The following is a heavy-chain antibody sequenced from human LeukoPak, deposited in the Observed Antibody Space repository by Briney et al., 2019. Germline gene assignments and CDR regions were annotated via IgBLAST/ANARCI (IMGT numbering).Heavy chain of an antibody. D-gene: IGHD3-9*01. J-gene: IGHJ6*03. CDR2: ISWNSGSI. CDR3: ARGNRDILTGYYFYYYYYMDV. Sequence: PGGSLRLSCAASGFTFDDYAMHWVRQAPGKGLEWVSGISWNSGSIGYADSVKGRFTISRDNAKNSLYLQMNSLRAEDTAVYYCARGNRDILTGYYFYYYYYMDVWGKGTTVTISS. CDR1: GFTFDDYA. V-gene: IGHV3-9*01.